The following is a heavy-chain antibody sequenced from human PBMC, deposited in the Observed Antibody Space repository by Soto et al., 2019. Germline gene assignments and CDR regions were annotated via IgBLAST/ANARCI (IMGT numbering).Heavy chain of an antibody. D-gene: IGHD3-3*01. Sequence: GGSLRLSFVVSGFTFSSYVMHWVRQAPGKGLECVAVISDTGSSHYYAASVEGRFTISRENSKNTLSLHMDRLRVEDTAVYYCEKDRGGDCPHNSSYFGDDYWGQGTPVTVSS. CDR2: ISDTGSSH. V-gene: IGHV3-30*18. J-gene: IGHJ4*02. CDR3: EKDRGGDCPHNSSYFGDDY. CDR1: GFTFSSYV.